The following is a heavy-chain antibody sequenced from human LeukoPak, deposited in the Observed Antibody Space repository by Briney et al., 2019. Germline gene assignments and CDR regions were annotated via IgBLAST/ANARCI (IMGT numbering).Heavy chain of an antibody. CDR2: IYYSGST. V-gene: IGHV4-59*01. CDR1: GGSISSYY. J-gene: IGHJ6*02. Sequence: SETLSLTCTVSGGSISSYYWSWIRQPPGKGLEWIGYIYYSGSTNYNPSLKSRVTISVDTSKNQFSLKPSSVTAADTAVYYCARASLNPYYYYYYGMDVWGQGTTVTVSS. CDR3: ARASLNPYYYYYYGMDV.